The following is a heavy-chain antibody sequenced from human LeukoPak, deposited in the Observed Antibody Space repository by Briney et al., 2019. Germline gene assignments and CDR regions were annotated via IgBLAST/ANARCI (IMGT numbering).Heavy chain of an antibody. D-gene: IGHD1-26*01. CDR1: GFTFSSYS. Sequence: GGSLRLSCAASGFTFSSYSMNWVRQAPGKGLEWVSYIRSSGSAIFYADSLKGRFTNSRDNAKNSLYLQMNSLRAEDTAVYYCARVIGSYGDSAYWGQGTLVTVSS. CDR2: IRSSGSAI. CDR3: ARVIGSYGDSAY. V-gene: IGHV3-48*04. J-gene: IGHJ4*02.